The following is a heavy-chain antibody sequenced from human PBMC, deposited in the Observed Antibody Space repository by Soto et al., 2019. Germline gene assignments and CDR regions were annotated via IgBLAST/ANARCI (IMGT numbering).Heavy chain of an antibody. CDR1: GDSISSGSYY. CDR3: ARHDPWGPLDS. J-gene: IGHJ4*02. CDR2: KYHSGNT. Sequence: QLQLQESGPGLVKPSETLSLTCTVSGDSISSGSYYCSSIRQPPGKGVEFIGSKYHSGNTFYDLSLKSRVTISVDASRNQFSRKLSSLTAADTAVYYCARHDPWGPLDSWGQGTLGTVSS. D-gene: IGHD3-16*01. V-gene: IGHV4-39*01.